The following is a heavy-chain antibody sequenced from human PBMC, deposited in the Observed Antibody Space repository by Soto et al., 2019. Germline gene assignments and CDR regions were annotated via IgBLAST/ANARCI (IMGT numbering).Heavy chain of an antibody. V-gene: IGHV1-46*03. J-gene: IGHJ4*02. Sequence: QVQLVQSGAEVKKPGASVKVSCKASGYTFTSYYMHWVRQAPGQGLEWMGIINPSGGTTSYAQKFQGRVTITRDTPTSTVYMELSSLRSEDTAVYYCARDRHSNSYYFDYWGQGTLVTVSS. CDR3: ARDRHSNSYYFDY. CDR2: INPSGGTT. D-gene: IGHD4-4*01. CDR1: GYTFTSYY.